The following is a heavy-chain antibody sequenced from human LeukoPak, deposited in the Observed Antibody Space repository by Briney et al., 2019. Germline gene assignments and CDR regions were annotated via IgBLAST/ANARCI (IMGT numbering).Heavy chain of an antibody. Sequence: PSETLSLTCTVSGGSISSYYWSWIRQPPGKGLEWIGYIYYSGSTNYNPSLKSRVTISVDTSKNQFSLKLSSVTAADTAVYYCARLGWNYRAFDYWGQGTLVTVSS. CDR1: GGSISSYY. D-gene: IGHD1-7*01. V-gene: IGHV4-59*12. CDR2: IYYSGST. J-gene: IGHJ4*02. CDR3: ARLGWNYRAFDY.